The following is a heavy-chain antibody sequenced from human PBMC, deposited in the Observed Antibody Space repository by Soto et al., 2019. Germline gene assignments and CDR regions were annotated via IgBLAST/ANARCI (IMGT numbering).Heavy chain of an antibody. J-gene: IGHJ6*03. Sequence: GGSLRLSCAASGFTVSSNYMSWVRQAPGKGLEWVSVIYSGGSTYYADSVKGRFTISRDNSKNTLYLQMNSLRAEDTAVYYCARDRGLHDYSKGYYMDVWGKGTTVTVSS. CDR3: ARDRGLHDYSKGYYMDV. CDR2: IYSGGST. D-gene: IGHD4-4*01. V-gene: IGHV3-66*01. CDR1: GFTVSSNY.